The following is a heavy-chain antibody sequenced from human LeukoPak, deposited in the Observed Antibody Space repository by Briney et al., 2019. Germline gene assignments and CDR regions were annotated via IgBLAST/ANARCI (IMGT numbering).Heavy chain of an antibody. CDR3: ARGRGVVIPATIPTKWHFDL. CDR1: GGSFSGYY. Sequence: SETLSLTCAVYGGSFSGYYWSWIRQPPGKGLEWIGEINHSGSTNYNPSLKSRVTISVDTSKNQFSLKLSSVTAADKAVYYCARGRGVVIPATIPTKWHFDLWGRGTLVTVSS. D-gene: IGHD2-2*02. V-gene: IGHV4-34*01. CDR2: INHSGST. J-gene: IGHJ2*01.